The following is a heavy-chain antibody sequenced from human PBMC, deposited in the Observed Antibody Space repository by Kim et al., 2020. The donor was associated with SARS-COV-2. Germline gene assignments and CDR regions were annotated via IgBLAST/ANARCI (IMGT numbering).Heavy chain of an antibody. Sequence: GGSLRLSCAASGFTFSSHAMHWVRQAPGKGLEWVAVISYDGSNKYYADSVKGAFTISRDNSKNTPYLQMNRLRAEDTAVYYCARDYEGLLWFGELFYYVMDVWGQGTMVTVSS. CDR2: ISYDGSNK. D-gene: IGHD3-10*01. CDR3: ARDYEGLLWFGELFYYVMDV. J-gene: IGHJ6*02. V-gene: IGHV3-30-3*01. CDR1: GFTFSSHA.